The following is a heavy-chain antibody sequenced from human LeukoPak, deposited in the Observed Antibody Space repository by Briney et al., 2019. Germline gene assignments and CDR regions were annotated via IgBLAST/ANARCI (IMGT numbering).Heavy chain of an antibody. D-gene: IGHD3-3*01. CDR2: IRYDGSNK. V-gene: IGHV3-30*02. Sequence: PGGSLRLSCTASGFNFNEHGMHWVRQAPGKGLEWVAFIRYDGSNKYYADSVKGRFTISRDNSKNTLYLQMNSLRAEDTAVYYCAKLGLRFLEWLLYWGQGTLVTVSS. CDR1: GFNFNEHG. J-gene: IGHJ4*02. CDR3: AKLGLRFLEWLLY.